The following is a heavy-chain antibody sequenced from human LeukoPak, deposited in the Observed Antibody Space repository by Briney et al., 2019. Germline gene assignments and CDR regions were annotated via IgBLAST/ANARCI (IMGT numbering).Heavy chain of an antibody. V-gene: IGHV1-69*13. CDR3: ARADTDYYDSSGYYFDY. J-gene: IGHJ4*02. CDR1: GGTFSSYA. CDR2: IIPIFGTA. Sequence: ASVKVSCKASGGTFSSYAISWVRQAPGQGLEWMGGIIPIFGTANYAQKFQGRVTITADESTSTAYMELSSLRSEDTAVYYCARADTDYYDSSGYYFDYWGQGTLVTVSS. D-gene: IGHD3-22*01.